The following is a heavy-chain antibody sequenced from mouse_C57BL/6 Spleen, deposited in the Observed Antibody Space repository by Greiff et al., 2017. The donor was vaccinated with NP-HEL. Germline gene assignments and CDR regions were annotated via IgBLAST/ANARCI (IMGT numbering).Heavy chain of an antibody. Sequence: QVQLKESGPGLVAPSQSLSITCTVSGFSLTSYGVHWVRQPPGKGLEWLVVIWSDGSTTYNSALKSRLSISTDNSKSQVFLKMNSHQTDDTAMDYCARHQSSGDDAMDYWGQGTSVTVSS. CDR3: ARHQSSGDDAMDY. D-gene: IGHD3-2*02. V-gene: IGHV2-6-1*01. CDR1: GFSLTSYG. CDR2: IWSDGST. J-gene: IGHJ4*01.